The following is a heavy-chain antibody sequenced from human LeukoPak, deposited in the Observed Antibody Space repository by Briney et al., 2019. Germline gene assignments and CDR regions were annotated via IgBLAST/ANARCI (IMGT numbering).Heavy chain of an antibody. CDR3: ARLMVYARFGAFDI. CDR1: GFTFSSYS. D-gene: IGHD2-8*01. CDR2: ISSSSSYI. V-gene: IGHV3-21*01. J-gene: IGHJ3*02. Sequence: GGSLRLSCATSGFTFSSYSMNWVRQAPGKGLEWVSSISSSSSYIYYADSVKGRFTISRDNAKNSLYLQMNSLRAEDTAVYYCARLMVYARFGAFDIWGQGTMVTVSS.